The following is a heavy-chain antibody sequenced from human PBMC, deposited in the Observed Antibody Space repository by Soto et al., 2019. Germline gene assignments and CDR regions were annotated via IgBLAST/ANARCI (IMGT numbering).Heavy chain of an antibody. CDR1: GFNINYYA. J-gene: IGHJ6*03. CDR2: ISWNSDVL. Sequence: EMLLVESGGGLAQPGRSLRLSCAASGFNINYYAMHWVRQAPGKGLEWVSGISWNSDVLCYADSVNGRFTISRDNAKNSKYLQMNSLRAEDTALYYCAKDSQVYYMDVWGQGTTVTV. CDR3: AKDSQVYYMDV. V-gene: IGHV3-9*01.